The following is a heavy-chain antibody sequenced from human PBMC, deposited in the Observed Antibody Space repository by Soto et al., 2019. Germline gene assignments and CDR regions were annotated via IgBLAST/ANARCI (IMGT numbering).Heavy chain of an antibody. D-gene: IGHD1-26*01. Sequence: EVQVVESGGDLVKPGGSLRLSCASSGFTFSTYTMNLVRQAPGKGLEWVSSINGRGNYIYYAESVKGRFTISRDNAKNSLYLQMDRLRAEDTALYYCVREDGKVGTNSAFDYWGLGALVTVSS. J-gene: IGHJ4*02. CDR2: INGRGNYI. CDR1: GFTFSTYT. V-gene: IGHV3-21*01. CDR3: VREDGKVGTNSAFDY.